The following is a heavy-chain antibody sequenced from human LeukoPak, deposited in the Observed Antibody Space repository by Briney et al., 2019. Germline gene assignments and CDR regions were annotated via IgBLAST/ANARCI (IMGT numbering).Heavy chain of an antibody. Sequence: ASVKVSCKASGYTFTGYYMHWVRQAPGQGLEWMGWINPNTGGTNYAQKFQGRVTMTRDTSISTAYMEMRRLKSNDTAVYCSAAAGTTSSFHHWFDPWGQGTLVTVSS. J-gene: IGHJ5*02. D-gene: IGHD1-7*01. CDR2: INPNTGGT. CDR1: GYTFTGYY. V-gene: IGHV1-2*02. CDR3: AAAGTTSSFHHWFDP.